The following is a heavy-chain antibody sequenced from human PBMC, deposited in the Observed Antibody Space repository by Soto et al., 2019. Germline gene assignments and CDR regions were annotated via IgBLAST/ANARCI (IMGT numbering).Heavy chain of an antibody. CDR2: TYFRSKWYN. CDR3: AKGDNLGPKTGYAFDP. J-gene: IGHJ5*02. Sequence: PSQTLSLTCVISGDSVSSNTASWNWIRQSPSRGLEWLGRTYFRSKWYNDYAVSVKRRIIINPDTSNNQFSLQLNSVTPEDTAVYFCAKGDNLGPKTGYAFDPWGQGIMVTVSS. CDR1: GDSVSSNTAS. D-gene: IGHD5-12*01. V-gene: IGHV6-1*01.